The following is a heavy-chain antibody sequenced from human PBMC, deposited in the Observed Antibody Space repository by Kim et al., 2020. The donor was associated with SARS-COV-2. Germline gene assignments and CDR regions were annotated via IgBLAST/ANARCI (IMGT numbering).Heavy chain of an antibody. CDR1: GFTFNSYA. CDR3: AKVSSSWFKEYYFDY. CDR2: ISGSGGST. V-gene: IGHV3-23*01. D-gene: IGHD6-13*01. Sequence: GGSLRLSCAASGFTFNSYAMSWVRQAPGKGLEWVSAISGSGGSTYYADSVKGRFTISRDNSKNTLYLQMNSLRAEDPSVYYCAKVSSSWFKEYYFDYWGQRAMLTVSS. J-gene: IGHJ4*02.